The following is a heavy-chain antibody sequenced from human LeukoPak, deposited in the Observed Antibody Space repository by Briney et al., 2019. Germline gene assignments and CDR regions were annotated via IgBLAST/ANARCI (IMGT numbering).Heavy chain of an antibody. V-gene: IGHV4-39*01. CDR2: XXXSGST. J-gene: IGHJ3*02. D-gene: IGHD3-9*01. CDR3: ARQLILRVKWLTNGDAFEI. Sequence: SETLSLTCTVSGGSISSXXXXXXWIXXXXXXXXXXXXXXXXSGSTXXNPSLKSRXXXXADTSKNQFSLKLSSVTAADTAVYYCARQLILRVKWLTNGDAFEIWGQGTLVTVSS. CDR1: GGSISSXXXX.